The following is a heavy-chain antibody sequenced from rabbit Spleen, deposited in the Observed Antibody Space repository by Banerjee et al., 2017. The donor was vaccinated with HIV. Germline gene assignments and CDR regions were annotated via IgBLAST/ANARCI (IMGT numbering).Heavy chain of an antibody. J-gene: IGHJ6*01. D-gene: IGHD7-1*01. CDR1: GFSFSSGYD. V-gene: IGHV1S40*01. CDR3: ARDTGTSFSTYGMDL. CDR2: AYAGSSGVT. Sequence: QSLEESGGALVKPGASLTLTCKASGFSFSSGYDMCWVRQAPGKGLEWVACAYAGSSGVTYSATWAKGRFTISKTSSTTVTLQMTSLTAADTATYFCARDTGTSFSTYGMDLWGQGTLVTVS.